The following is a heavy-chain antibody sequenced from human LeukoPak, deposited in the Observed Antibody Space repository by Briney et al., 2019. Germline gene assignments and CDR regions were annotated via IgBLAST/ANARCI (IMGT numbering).Heavy chain of an antibody. CDR1: GFTFSDYY. J-gene: IGHJ4*02. CDR2: ISSSGSTM. CDR3: ARDRSRSTFDF. D-gene: IGHD5/OR15-5a*01. Sequence: PGGSLRLSCAASGFTFSDYYMGWIRQAPGKGLEWVSYISSSGSTMYYADSVKGRFTISRDNAKNSLSLQMSSLRAADTAVYYCARDRSRSTFDFWGQGTLVTVSS. V-gene: IGHV3-11*01.